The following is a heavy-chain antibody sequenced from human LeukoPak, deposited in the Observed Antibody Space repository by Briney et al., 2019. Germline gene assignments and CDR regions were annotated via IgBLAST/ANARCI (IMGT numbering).Heavy chain of an antibody. Sequence: GASVKVSCKASGYTFANFGITWVRQAPGQGLEWMGWISVHNGNTNYAQNLQGRVTLTTDTSTSTAYKELRSLRSDDTALYYCARTCSSSSCYMVHWGQGTLVTVSS. V-gene: IGHV1-18*01. CDR2: ISVHNGNT. CDR1: GYTFANFG. D-gene: IGHD2-2*02. CDR3: ARTCSSSSCYMVH. J-gene: IGHJ4*02.